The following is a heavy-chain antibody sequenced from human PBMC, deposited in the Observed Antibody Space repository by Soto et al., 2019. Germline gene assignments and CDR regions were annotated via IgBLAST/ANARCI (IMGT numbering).Heavy chain of an antibody. Sequence: ASETLSLTCAVSGGSISSSNWWSWVRQPPGKGLEWIGEIYHSGSTNYNPSLKSRVTISVDESKNQFSLKLSSVTAADTAVYYCARLPYYYGSGSYYNGDAFDIWGQGTMVTVSS. J-gene: IGHJ3*02. CDR3: ARLPYYYGSGSYYNGDAFDI. CDR1: GGSISSSNW. CDR2: IYHSGST. V-gene: IGHV4-4*02. D-gene: IGHD3-10*01.